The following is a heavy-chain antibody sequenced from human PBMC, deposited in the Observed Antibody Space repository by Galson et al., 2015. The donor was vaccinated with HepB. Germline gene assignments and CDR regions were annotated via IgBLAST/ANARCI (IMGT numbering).Heavy chain of an antibody. V-gene: IGHV1-2*02. D-gene: IGHD3-3*01. CDR1: GYTFTGYY. CDR2: INPNSGGT. J-gene: IGHJ3*02. CDR3: ARGHFIRIFSGAFDI. Sequence: SVKVSCKASGYTFTGYYMHWVRQAPGQGLEWMGWINPNSGGTNYAQKFQGRVTMTRDTSTSTAYMELSRLRSDDTAVYYCARGHFIRIFSGAFDIWGQGTMVTVSS.